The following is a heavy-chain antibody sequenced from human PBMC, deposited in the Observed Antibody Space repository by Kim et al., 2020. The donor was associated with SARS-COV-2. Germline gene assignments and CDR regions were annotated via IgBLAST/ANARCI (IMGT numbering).Heavy chain of an antibody. D-gene: IGHD2-15*01. CDR1: DGSISSSSYY. V-gene: IGHV4-39*07. CDR3: ARDGGILYYFDY. J-gene: IGHJ4*02. CDR2: IYYSGST. Sequence: SETLSLTCTVSDGSISSSSYYWGWIRQPPGKGLEWIGSIYYSGSTYYNPSLKSRVTISVDTSKNQFSLKLSSVTAADTAVYYCARDGGILYYFDYWGQGTLVTVSS.